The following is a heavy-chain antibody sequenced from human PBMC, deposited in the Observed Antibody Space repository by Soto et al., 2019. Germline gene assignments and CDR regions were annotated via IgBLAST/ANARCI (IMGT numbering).Heavy chain of an antibody. CDR3: TQGDYDTTGWFDP. V-gene: IGHV1-69*01. J-gene: IGHJ5*02. CDR1: RDTFTSYC. D-gene: IGHD3-22*01. CDR2: IIPIFGTA. Sequence: QVPLVQSGAEVKKPGSSLNISCKASRDTFTSYCINWVRQAPGQGLEWMGGIIPIFGTANYAQKFKDRVTITADESTNTAYMALTSLRPDDTAVYYCTQGDYDTTGWFDPWGQGTLVTVSS.